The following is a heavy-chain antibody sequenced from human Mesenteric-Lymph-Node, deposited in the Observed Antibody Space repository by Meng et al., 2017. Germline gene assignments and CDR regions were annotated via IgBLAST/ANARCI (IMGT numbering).Heavy chain of an antibody. CDR1: GYTFTSYY. Sequence: ASVKVSCKASGYTFTSYYMHWVRQAPGQGLEWMGIINPSGGSTSYAQKFQGRVTMTRDTSTSTAYMELSSLRSEDTAVYYGARVAEIAVAGNYGMDVWGQGTTVTVSS. J-gene: IGHJ6*02. CDR2: INPSGGST. CDR3: ARVAEIAVAGNYGMDV. V-gene: IGHV1-46*01. D-gene: IGHD6-19*01.